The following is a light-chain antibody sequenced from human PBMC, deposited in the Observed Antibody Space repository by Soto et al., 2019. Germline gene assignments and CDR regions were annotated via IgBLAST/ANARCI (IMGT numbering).Light chain of an antibody. CDR3: QNRT. CDR2: AAS. V-gene: IGKV1-5*01. Sequence: DIQMTHSPSTLAASGGARFTITCRASQSISSWLAWYEQKPGKAPKLLIYAASSLQSGVPSTFSGSVPGPDFTITISSLQPEHFATYYCQNRTFGHGTRLEIK. J-gene: IGKJ5*01. CDR1: QSISSW.